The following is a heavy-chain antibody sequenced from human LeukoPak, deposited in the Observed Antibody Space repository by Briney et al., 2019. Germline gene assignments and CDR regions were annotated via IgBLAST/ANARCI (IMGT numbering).Heavy chain of an antibody. Sequence: PSETLSLTCTVSGVSITTYYWSWVRQAPGKGLEWVSVFYTGGDKYYAAFVKGRFTISRDNSNNMVFLQMNSLTVEDTALYYCAGGQMFTSGGFDNWGQGTLVTVSS. CDR3: AGGQMFTSGGFDN. CDR2: FYTGGDK. V-gene: IGHV3-53*01. D-gene: IGHD6-19*01. J-gene: IGHJ4*02. CDR1: GVSITTYY.